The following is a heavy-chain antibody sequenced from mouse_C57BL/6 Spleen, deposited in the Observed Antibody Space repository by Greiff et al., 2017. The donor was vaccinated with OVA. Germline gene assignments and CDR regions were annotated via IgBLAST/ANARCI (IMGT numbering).Heavy chain of an antibody. D-gene: IGHD1-1*01. J-gene: IGHJ2*01. CDR3: ATTVVATYYFDY. V-gene: IGHV1-39*01. CDR2: INPNYGTT. Sequence: EVKLVESGPELVKPGASVKISCKASGYSFTDYNMNWVKQSNGKSLEWIGVINPNYGTTSYNQKFKGKATLTVDQSSSTAYMQLNSLTSEDSAVYYCATTVVATYYFDYWGQGTTLTVSS. CDR1: GYSFTDYN.